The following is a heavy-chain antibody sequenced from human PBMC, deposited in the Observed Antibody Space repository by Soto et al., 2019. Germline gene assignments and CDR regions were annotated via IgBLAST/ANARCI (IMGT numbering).Heavy chain of an antibody. Sequence: EVQLVESGGGLVQPGGSLRLSCVASGLTLSGMWMHWVRQAPGKGLVWVSGINSGGSATSYADSVKGRFAISRDNAENTLYLQMDSLRAEDTAVYYCVTRVEEGYWGQGTLVTVSS. CDR3: VTRVEEGY. J-gene: IGHJ4*02. V-gene: IGHV3-74*01. CDR1: GLTLSGMW. CDR2: INSGGSAT.